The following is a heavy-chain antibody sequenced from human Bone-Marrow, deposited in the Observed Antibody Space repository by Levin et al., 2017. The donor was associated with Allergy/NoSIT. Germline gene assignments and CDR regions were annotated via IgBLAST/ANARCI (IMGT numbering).Heavy chain of an antibody. D-gene: IGHD6-19*01. J-gene: IGHJ5*02. V-gene: IGHV3-33*01. Sequence: GESLKISCAASGFTFSSYGMHWVRQAPGKGLEWVAVIWYDGSNKYYADSVKGRFTISRDNSKNTLYLQMNSLRAEDTAVYYCAREVGQWLVLGWFDPWGQGTLVTVSS. CDR1: GFTFSSYG. CDR3: AREVGQWLVLGWFDP. CDR2: IWYDGSNK.